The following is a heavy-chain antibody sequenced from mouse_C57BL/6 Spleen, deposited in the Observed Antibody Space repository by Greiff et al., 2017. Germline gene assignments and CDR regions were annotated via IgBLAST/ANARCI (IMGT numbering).Heavy chain of an antibody. J-gene: IGHJ3*01. CDR2: IDPSDSYT. D-gene: IGHD1-1*01. CDR3: ALYYGSSYAY. V-gene: IGHV1-69*01. Sequence: QVQLKQPGAELVMPGASVKLSCKASGYTFTSYWMHWVKQRPGQGLGWIGEIDPSDSYTNYNQKFKGKSTLTVDKSSSTAYMQLSSLTSEDSAVYYCALYYGSSYAYWGQGTLVTVSA. CDR1: GYTFTSYW.